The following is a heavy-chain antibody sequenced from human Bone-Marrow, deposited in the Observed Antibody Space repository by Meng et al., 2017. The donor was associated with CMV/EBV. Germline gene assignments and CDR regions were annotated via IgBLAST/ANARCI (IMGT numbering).Heavy chain of an antibody. V-gene: IGHV3-33*06. D-gene: IGHD5-12*01. CDR2: IWYDGSNK. CDR1: GFTFSSYG. J-gene: IGHJ6*02. Sequence: GESLKISCAASGFTFSSYGMHWVRQAPGKGLEWVAVIWYDGSNKYYADSVKGRFTISRDNSKNTLYLQMSSLRAEDTAVYYCAKDEATDYYYYGMDVWGQGTTVTVSS. CDR3: AKDEATDYYYYGMDV.